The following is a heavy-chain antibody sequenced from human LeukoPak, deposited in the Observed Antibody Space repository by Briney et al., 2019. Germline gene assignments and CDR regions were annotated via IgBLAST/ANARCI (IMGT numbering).Heavy chain of an antibody. V-gene: IGHV3-33*01. CDR2: IWYDGSNK. D-gene: IGHD6-13*01. CDR3: ARLSSSWYFDY. J-gene: IGHJ4*02. CDR1: GFTFSSYG. Sequence: PGRSLRLSCAASGFTFSSYGMHGVRQAPGRGLEWVAVIWYDGSNKYYADSVKGRFTISRDNSKNTLYLQMNSLRAEDTAVYYCARLSSSWYFDYWGQGTLVTVSS.